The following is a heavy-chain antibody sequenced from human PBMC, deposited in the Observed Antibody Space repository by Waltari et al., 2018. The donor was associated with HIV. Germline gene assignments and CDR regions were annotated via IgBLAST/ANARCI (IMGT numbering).Heavy chain of an antibody. CDR3: ARDLGRVTTDESWYFDL. J-gene: IGHJ2*01. V-gene: IGHV4-59*01. CDR2: ISYSGTT. D-gene: IGHD2-21*02. CDR1: GGSIRGYY. Sequence: QVQLQESGPGLVKPSENLSLTCTVSGGSIRGYYWSWVRQPPGKGLEWIVSISYSGTTDYSPSLKSRISTSVDTSNNQVILNLSSATAADTAVYYCARDLGRVTTDESWYFDLWGRGTLVTVSS.